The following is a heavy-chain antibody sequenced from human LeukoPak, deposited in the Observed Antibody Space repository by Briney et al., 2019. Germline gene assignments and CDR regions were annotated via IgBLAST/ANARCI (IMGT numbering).Heavy chain of an antibody. CDR2: ISGSGGST. V-gene: IGHV3-23*01. Sequence: PGGSLRLSCAATGFIFSSYGTSWVRQAPGKGLEWVSGISGSGGSTYYADSVKGRFTISRDNSKNTLYLQMNSLRAEDTAAYYCATDSYDSSGYYLYYFDYWGQGTLVTVSS. D-gene: IGHD3-22*01. J-gene: IGHJ4*02. CDR1: GFIFSSYG. CDR3: ATDSYDSSGYYLYYFDY.